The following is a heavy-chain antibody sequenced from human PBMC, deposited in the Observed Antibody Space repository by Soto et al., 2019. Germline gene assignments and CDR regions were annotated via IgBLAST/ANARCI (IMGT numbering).Heavy chain of an antibody. Sequence: GSLRLSYGASGVTVSSYAMHWVGQSPSKGLEWVAVISYDGSNKYYADSVKGRFTISRDNSKNTLYLQMNSLRAEDTAVYYCARDSVPIANYYYGMDVWGQGTTVTVSS. CDR1: GVTVSSYA. CDR3: ARDSVPIANYYYGMDV. V-gene: IGHV3-30-3*01. CDR2: ISYDGSNK. J-gene: IGHJ6*02. D-gene: IGHD1-26*01.